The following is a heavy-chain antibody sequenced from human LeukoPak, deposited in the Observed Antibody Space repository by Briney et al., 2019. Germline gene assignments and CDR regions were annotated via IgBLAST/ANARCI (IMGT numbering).Heavy chain of an antibody. D-gene: IGHD3-3*01. Sequence: GGSLRLSCAPSGFTFSRHGMHWVRQAPGKGLEWVAIISNDGSRKYYAHSVEGRFTISRDNSKNTLYLQMDNLRAEDTAVYYCARDRAWNYFDYWGQGTLVTVSS. J-gene: IGHJ4*02. CDR2: ISNDGSRK. CDR1: GFTFSRHG. V-gene: IGHV3-30*03. CDR3: ARDRAWNYFDY.